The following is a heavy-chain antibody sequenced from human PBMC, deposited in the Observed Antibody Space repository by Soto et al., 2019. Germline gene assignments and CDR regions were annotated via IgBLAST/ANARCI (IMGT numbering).Heavy chain of an antibody. CDR2: IIPMFGTA. D-gene: IGHD3-3*01. CDR1: GGTFSNYA. J-gene: IGHJ3*02. V-gene: IGHV1-69*01. Sequence: QVQLVQSGGEVKKPGSSVKVSCKASGGTFSNYAINWVRQAPGQGLEWMGGIIPMFGTANYAQNYQARVTITADESTSTAHMELSSLRSEDTAVYFCAHFSVGGPARSGAFDIWGQGTMVTVSS. CDR3: AHFSVGGPARSGAFDI.